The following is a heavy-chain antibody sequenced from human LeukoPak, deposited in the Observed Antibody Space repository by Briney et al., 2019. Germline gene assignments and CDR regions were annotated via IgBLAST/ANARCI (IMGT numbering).Heavy chain of an antibody. D-gene: IGHD2-2*01. CDR2: LIPTFGTA. J-gene: IGHJ5*02. CDR3: ARADIVVVPAAIVISWFDP. Sequence: SVKVSCKASGGTFSSYAISWVRQAPGQGLEWLGGLIPTFGTANYAQKFQGRVTITADKSTSTAYMELSSLRSEDTAVYYCARADIVVVPAAIVISWFDPWGQGTLVTVSS. CDR1: GGTFSSYA. V-gene: IGHV1-69*06.